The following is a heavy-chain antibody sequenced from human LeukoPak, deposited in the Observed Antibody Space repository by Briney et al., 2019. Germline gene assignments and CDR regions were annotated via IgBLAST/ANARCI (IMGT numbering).Heavy chain of an antibody. CDR3: ARGGRRRITIFGVVITQTNWFDP. CDR1: GGSFSGYY. D-gene: IGHD3-3*01. J-gene: IGHJ5*02. Sequence: SETLSLTCAVYGGSFSGYYWSWIRQPPGKGLEWIGEINHSGSTNYNPSLKSRVTISVDTSKNQFSLKLSSVTAADTAVYYCARGGRRRITIFGVVITQTNWFDPWGQGTLVTVSS. CDR2: INHSGST. V-gene: IGHV4-34*01.